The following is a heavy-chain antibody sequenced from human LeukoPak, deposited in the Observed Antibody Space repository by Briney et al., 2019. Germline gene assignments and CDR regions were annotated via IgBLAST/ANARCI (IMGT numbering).Heavy chain of an antibody. D-gene: IGHD6-19*01. CDR2: VSYSGST. CDR1: GGSISGYY. J-gene: IGHJ4*02. CDR3: ARDGRAVAGTGGGFDY. Sequence: SETLSLTCAVSGGSISGYYWSWVRQPPGKGLEWIGYVSYSGSTDYNPSLKSRVIISIDKSKNQFSLKLSSVTAADTAVYYCARDGRAVAGTGGGFDYWGQGTLVTVSS. V-gene: IGHV4-59*12.